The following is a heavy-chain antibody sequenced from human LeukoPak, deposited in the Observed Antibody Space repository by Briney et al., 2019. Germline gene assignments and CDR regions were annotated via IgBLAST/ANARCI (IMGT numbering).Heavy chain of an antibody. Sequence: GGSLRLSCAASGFTFSDYWMSWVRQAPGKGLEWVSYISNSGNTIYYADSVKGRFTIFRDNAKNSLYLQMNSLRVEDTAVYHCARGNYGDYVVDYWGQGTLVTVSS. D-gene: IGHD4-17*01. CDR3: ARGNYGDYVVDY. V-gene: IGHV3-11*04. J-gene: IGHJ4*02. CDR2: ISNSGNTI. CDR1: GFTFSDYW.